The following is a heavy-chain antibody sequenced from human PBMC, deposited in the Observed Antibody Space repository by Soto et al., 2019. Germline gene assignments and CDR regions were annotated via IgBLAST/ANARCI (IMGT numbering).Heavy chain of an antibody. CDR3: AYTPEGASRIRGTGRYFQH. D-gene: IGHD2-15*01. CDR2: IHSDDEK. CDR1: GFSLSTSGLG. V-gene: IGHV2-5*02. Sequence: QITLKESGPTLVKPTQTLTLTCTFSGFSLSTSGLGVAWIRQPPGKALEWLTLIHSDDEKRYSPSLKSRLTITKDTSKNQVVLTVTNVDPVDTGTYYCAYTPEGASRIRGTGRYFQHWGQGTLAIVAS. J-gene: IGHJ1*01.